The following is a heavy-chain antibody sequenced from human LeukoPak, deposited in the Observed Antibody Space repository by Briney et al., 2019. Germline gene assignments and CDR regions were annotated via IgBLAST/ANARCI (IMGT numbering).Heavy chain of an antibody. CDR1: GFTVSSNY. CDR3: ASGDRGPCEFDY. CDR2: IYSGGST. Sequence: GGSLRLSCAASGFTVSSNYMSWVRQAPGKGLEWVSVIYSGGSTYYADSVKGRFTISRDNSKNTLYLQMNSLRAEDTAVYYCASGDRGPCEFDYWGQGTLVTVSS. J-gene: IGHJ4*02. V-gene: IGHV3-53*01. D-gene: IGHD3-22*01.